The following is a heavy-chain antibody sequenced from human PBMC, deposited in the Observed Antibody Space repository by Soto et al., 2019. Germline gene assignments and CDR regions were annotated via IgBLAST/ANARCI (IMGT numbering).Heavy chain of an antibody. J-gene: IGHJ5*02. CDR1: GGTFSSYA. CDR3: ARGNRIAVAALNWFDP. Sequence: QVQLVQSGAEVKKPGSSVKVSCKASGGTFSSYAISWVRQAPGQALEWMGGIIPIFGTANYAQKFQGRVTITADESTSTAYMELSSLRSEDTAVYYCARGNRIAVAALNWFDPWGQGTLVTVSS. V-gene: IGHV1-69*01. CDR2: IIPIFGTA. D-gene: IGHD6-19*01.